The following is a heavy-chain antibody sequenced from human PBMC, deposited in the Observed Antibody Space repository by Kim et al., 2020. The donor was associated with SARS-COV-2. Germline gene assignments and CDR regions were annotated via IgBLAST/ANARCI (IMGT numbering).Heavy chain of an antibody. V-gene: IGHV4-34*01. D-gene: IGHD3-10*01. J-gene: IGHJ6*02. CDR2: INHSGST. CDR1: GGSFSGYY. Sequence: SETLSLTCAVYGGSFSGYYWSWIRQPPGKGLEWIGEINHSGSTNYNPSLKSRVTISVDTSKNQFSLKLSSVTAVDTAVYYCARVRGVTVLLGYYYYGMDVWGQGTTVTVSS. CDR3: ARVRGVTVLLGYYYYGMDV.